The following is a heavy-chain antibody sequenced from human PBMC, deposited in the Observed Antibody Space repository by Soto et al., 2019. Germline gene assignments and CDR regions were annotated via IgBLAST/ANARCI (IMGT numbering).Heavy chain of an antibody. J-gene: IGHJ6*02. Sequence: ASVKVSCKASGYPFTGPYIYWVRQAPGQGLEWMGWINPSSGGTEFAEKFQGRVTVTRDTSIRTVFLELNSLTSDDTGVYFCARDFRPYSHGVEVWGQGTAVTVS. CDR2: INPSSGGT. D-gene: IGHD4-4*01. CDR3: ARDFRPYSHGVEV. V-gene: IGHV1-2*02. CDR1: GYPFTGPY.